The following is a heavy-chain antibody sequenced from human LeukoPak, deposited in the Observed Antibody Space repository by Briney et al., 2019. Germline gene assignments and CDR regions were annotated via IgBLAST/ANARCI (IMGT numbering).Heavy chain of an antibody. Sequence: SETLSLTCTVSGGSISSGSYYWSWIRQPAGKGLEWIGRIYTSGSTNYNPSLKSRVTISVDTSKNQFSLKLSSVTAADTAVYYCARVRDYVWGSLDAFDIWGQGTMVTVSS. CDR1: GGSISSGSYY. D-gene: IGHD3-16*01. J-gene: IGHJ3*02. CDR3: ARVRDYVWGSLDAFDI. CDR2: IYTSGST. V-gene: IGHV4-61*02.